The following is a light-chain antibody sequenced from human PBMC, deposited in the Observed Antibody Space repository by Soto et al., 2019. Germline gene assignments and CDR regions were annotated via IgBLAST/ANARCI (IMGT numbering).Light chain of an antibody. Sequence: IVLTQSPGTLSVSPGERVILSCRASQTLRNKLAWYQQKPGQAPRLLIYGGFTRATGIPARFSGSGSGTEFTLTINSLQSEDFAIYSCQQHNAWPLTFGPGTKLDLK. CDR1: QTLRNK. J-gene: IGKJ3*01. V-gene: IGKV3-15*01. CDR2: GGF. CDR3: QQHNAWPLT.